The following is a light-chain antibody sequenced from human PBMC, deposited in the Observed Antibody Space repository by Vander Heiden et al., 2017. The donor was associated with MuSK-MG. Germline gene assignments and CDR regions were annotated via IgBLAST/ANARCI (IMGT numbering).Light chain of an antibody. CDR2: EAS. V-gene: IGKV1-5*01. CDR1: QSISSW. CDR3: QQYANYPRT. Sequence: DIQMTPSPSTLSASVGDRVTITCRASQSISSWLAWFQQKAGKAPKLLIYEASNLESGVPSRFSGSGSGTEFTLTISSLQPDDFATYYCQQYANYPRTFGQGTKLEIK. J-gene: IGKJ2*01.